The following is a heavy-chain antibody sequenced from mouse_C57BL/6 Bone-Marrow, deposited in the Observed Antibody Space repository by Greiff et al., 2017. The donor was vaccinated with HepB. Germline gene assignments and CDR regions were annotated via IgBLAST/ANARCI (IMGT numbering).Heavy chain of an antibody. J-gene: IGHJ3*01. CDR3: ARDASYYYGSSPFAY. V-gene: IGHV7-1*01. CDR2: SRNKANDYTT. Sequence: EVNLVESGGGLVQSGRSLRLSCATSGFTFSDFYMEWVRQAPGKGLEWIAASRNKANDYTTEYSASVKGRFIVSRDTSQSILYLQMNALRAEDTAIYYCARDASYYYGSSPFAYWGQGTLVTVSA. D-gene: IGHD1-1*01. CDR1: GFTFSDFY.